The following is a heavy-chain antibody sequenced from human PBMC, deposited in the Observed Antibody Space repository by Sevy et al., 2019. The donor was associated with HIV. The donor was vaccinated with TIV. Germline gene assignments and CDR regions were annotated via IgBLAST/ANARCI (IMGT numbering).Heavy chain of an antibody. J-gene: IGHJ4*02. CDR1: GFTFSSDA. V-gene: IGHV3-23*01. D-gene: IGHD1-26*01. Sequence: GGSLRLSCAASGFTFSSDAMSWVRQAPGKGLEWVSAISGSGGSTYYADSVKGRFTISRDNSKNTLYLQMNSLRAEDTAVYYCAKDGTVGATGNYFDYWGQGTLVTVSS. CDR2: ISGSGGST. CDR3: AKDGTVGATGNYFDY.